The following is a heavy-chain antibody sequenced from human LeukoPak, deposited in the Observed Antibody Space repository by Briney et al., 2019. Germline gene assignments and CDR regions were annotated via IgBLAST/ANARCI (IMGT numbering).Heavy chain of an antibody. D-gene: IGHD3-22*01. CDR2: IIPIFGTA. Sequence: GASVKVSCMASGGTFSSYAISWVRQAPGQGLEWMGGIIPIFGTANYAQKFQGRVTITADESTSTAYMELSSLRSEDTAVYYCARYYYDSSGYPNLFDYWGQGTLVTVSS. V-gene: IGHV1-69*13. CDR1: GGTFSSYA. CDR3: ARYYYDSSGYPNLFDY. J-gene: IGHJ4*02.